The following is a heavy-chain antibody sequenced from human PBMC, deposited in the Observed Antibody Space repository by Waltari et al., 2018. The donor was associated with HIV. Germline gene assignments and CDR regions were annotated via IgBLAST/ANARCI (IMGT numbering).Heavy chain of an antibody. CDR2: FSVSVSTI. V-gene: IGHV3-48*03. D-gene: IGHD2-2*01. CDR3: STAGHQGLTKRENAFDL. CDR1: RFTSRNYE. Sequence: EVQLVESGGGAVPPGGSVTLSCVASRFTSRNYELKWVRQAPGKDLECISYFSVSVSTIYYSASVKGQFTIPSDNAKNSRYLRRNYLPAESTFIYCCSTAGHQGLTKRENAFDLWGQGTMVTV. J-gene: IGHJ3*01.